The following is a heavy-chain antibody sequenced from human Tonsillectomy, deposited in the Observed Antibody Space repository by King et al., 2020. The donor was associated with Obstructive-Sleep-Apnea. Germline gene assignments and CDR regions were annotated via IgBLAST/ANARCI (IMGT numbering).Heavy chain of an antibody. CDR3: ARCGFSTGWYDY. J-gene: IGHJ4*02. Sequence: QLVQSGAEVKKPGASVKVPCKPSGYTFTDYAIHWVRQAPGQRLEWLGWINSVTGNTKYSQKFQDRVSITRDTSANTAYMQLSSLRSEDTGVYYCARCGFSTGWYDYWGQGTLVNVSS. CDR1: GYTFTDYA. V-gene: IGHV1-3*04. CDR2: INSVTGNT. D-gene: IGHD6-19*01.